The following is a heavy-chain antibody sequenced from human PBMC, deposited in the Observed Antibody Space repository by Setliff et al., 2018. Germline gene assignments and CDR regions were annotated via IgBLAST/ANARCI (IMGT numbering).Heavy chain of an antibody. J-gene: IGHJ4*02. V-gene: IGHV1-69*13. CDR1: GYSFTSYD. D-gene: IGHD3-22*01. CDR2: IIPVFRSA. CDR3: ARDTRDKYDTIGYYLSFAS. Sequence: ASVKVSCKASGYSFTSYDINWVRLAAGQGLEWMGRIIPVFRSAKYAQKFQDRVTITADESARTAYMELSSLRFEDTAVYYCARDTRDKYDTIGYYLSFASWGQGALVTVSS.